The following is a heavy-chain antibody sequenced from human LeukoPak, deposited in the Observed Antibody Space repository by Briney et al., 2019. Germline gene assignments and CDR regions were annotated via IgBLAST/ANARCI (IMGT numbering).Heavy chain of an antibody. CDR1: GGSISSYY. V-gene: IGHV4-59*12. CDR2: IYYSGST. J-gene: IGHJ6*03. Sequence: SETLSLTCTVSGGSISSYYWSWIRQPPGKGLEWIGYIYYSGSTNYNPSLKSRVTISVDTSKNQFSLKLSSVTAADTAVYYCARGVYYYYYMDVWGKGTTVTVSS. CDR3: ARGVYYYYYMDV.